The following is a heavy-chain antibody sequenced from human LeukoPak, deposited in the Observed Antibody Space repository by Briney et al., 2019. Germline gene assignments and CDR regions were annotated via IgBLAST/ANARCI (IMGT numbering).Heavy chain of an antibody. J-gene: IGHJ4*02. Sequence: PSDTLSLTCTVCGGSISSSSYYWGWSRQPPGKGLEWIGSIYYRGDTYYNPSLESRVTISVETSTNQFSLKLSSVTAADTAVYYCARCHLRGYFDNWGQGTLVTVSS. D-gene: IGHD3-10*01. V-gene: IGHV4-39*01. CDR3: ARCHLRGYFDN. CDR1: GGSISSSSYY. CDR2: IYYRGDT.